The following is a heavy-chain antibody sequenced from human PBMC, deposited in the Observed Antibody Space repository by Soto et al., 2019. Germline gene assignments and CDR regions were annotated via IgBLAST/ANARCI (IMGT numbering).Heavy chain of an antibody. D-gene: IGHD3-22*01. CDR2: IWYDGSNK. J-gene: IGHJ4*02. CDR1: GFTFSSYG. CDR3: ARGYYDSSGYSH. Sequence: QVQLVESGGGVVQPGRSLRLSCAASGFTFSSYGMHWVRQAPGKGLEWVAVIWYDGSNKYYADSVKGLFTISRDNSKNTLYLQMNSLRAEDTAVYYCARGYYDSSGYSHWGQGTLVTVSS. V-gene: IGHV3-33*01.